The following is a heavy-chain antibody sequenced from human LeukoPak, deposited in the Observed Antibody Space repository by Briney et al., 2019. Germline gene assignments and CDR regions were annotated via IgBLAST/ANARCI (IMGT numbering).Heavy chain of an antibody. V-gene: IGHV4-34*01. CDR3: ARTYYYYGMDV. CDR2: INHSGST. Sequence: SETLSLTCAVYGGSFSGYYWSWIRQPPGKGLEWIGEINHSGSTNYNPSLKSRVTISVDTSKNQFSLKLSSVTAADTTVYYCARTYYYYGMDVWGQGTTVTVSS. J-gene: IGHJ6*02. CDR1: GGSFSGYY.